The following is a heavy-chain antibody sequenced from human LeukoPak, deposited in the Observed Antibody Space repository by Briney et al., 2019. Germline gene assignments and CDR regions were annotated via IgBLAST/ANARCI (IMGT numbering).Heavy chain of an antibody. CDR3: ARVRDYDILTGYNYGMDV. J-gene: IGHJ6*02. V-gene: IGHV4-59*01. CDR1: GFTFSSYA. D-gene: IGHD3-9*01. Sequence: PGGSLRLSCAASGFTFSSYAMSWVRQAPGKGLEWIGYIYYSGSTNYNPSLKSRVTISVDTSKNQFSLKLSSVTAADTAVYYCARVRDYDILTGYNYGMDVWGQGTTVTVSS. CDR2: IYYSGST.